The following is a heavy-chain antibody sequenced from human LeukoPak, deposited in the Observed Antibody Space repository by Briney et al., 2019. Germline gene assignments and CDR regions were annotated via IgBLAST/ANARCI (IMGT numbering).Heavy chain of an antibody. Sequence: SETLSLTCTVSARSISSYYWSWIRQPPGKGLEWIGYIYYSGSTNYNPSLKSRVTISVDTSKNQFSLKLSSVTAADTAVYYCARVFGYSSGWYRGNAFDIWGQGTMVTVSS. CDR1: ARSISSYY. V-gene: IGHV4-59*01. CDR2: IYYSGST. CDR3: ARVFGYSSGWYRGNAFDI. D-gene: IGHD6-19*01. J-gene: IGHJ3*02.